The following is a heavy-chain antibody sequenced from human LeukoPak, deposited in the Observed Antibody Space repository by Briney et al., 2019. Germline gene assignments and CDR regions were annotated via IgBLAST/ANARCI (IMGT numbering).Heavy chain of an antibody. CDR3: AKDRAEGSSGWYYFDY. CDR2: ISWNSGGI. CDR1: GFTFDDYA. Sequence: PGRSLRLSCAASGFTFDDYAMHWVRQAPGKGLEWVSGISWNSGGIGYADSVKGRFTISRDNAKNSLYLQMNSLRAEDTALYYCAKDRAEGSSGWYYFDYWGQGTLVTVSS. J-gene: IGHJ4*02. V-gene: IGHV3-9*01. D-gene: IGHD6-19*01.